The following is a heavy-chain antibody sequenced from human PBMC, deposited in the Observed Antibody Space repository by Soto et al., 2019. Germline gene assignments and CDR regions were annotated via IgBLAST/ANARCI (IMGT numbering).Heavy chain of an antibody. CDR2: ISLSNGNT. J-gene: IGHJ5*02. D-gene: IGHD6-19*01. V-gene: IGHV1-18*01. Sequence: QVQLVQSGGEVKKPGASVKVSCKASGDTVTKYGISWVRQAPGQGLEWLGWISLSNGNTNYALKFPHTTTLTPDTATSTPSMESRRLPSDATAVYYCASATSIAVAGKETWGQGTLVTVSS. CDR3: ASATSIAVAGKET. CDR1: GDTVTKYG.